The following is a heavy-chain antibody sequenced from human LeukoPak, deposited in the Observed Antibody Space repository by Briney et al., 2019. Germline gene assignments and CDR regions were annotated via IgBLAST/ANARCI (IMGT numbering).Heavy chain of an antibody. CDR3: ATPRTTGAFDY. D-gene: IGHD4-17*01. V-gene: IGHV1-69*13. CDR1: GGTFSSYA. CDR2: IIPIFGSA. Sequence: SVKVSCKASGGTFSSYAVSWVRQAPGQGLEWMGGIIPIFGSANYAQKFQGRVTITADESTSTAYMELSSLRSEDTAVYYCATPRTTGAFDYWGQGTLVTVSS. J-gene: IGHJ4*02.